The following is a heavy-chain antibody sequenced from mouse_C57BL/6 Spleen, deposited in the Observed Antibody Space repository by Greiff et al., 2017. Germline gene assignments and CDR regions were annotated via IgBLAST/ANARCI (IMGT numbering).Heavy chain of an antibody. D-gene: IGHD2-5*01. CDR1: GYSFTDYN. Sequence: VQLKESGPELVKPGASVKISCKASGYSFTDYNMNWVKQSNGKSLEWIGVINPNYGTTSYNQKFKGKATLTVDQSSSTAYMQLNSLTSEDSAVXYCARTGNYSTLYAMDYWGQGTSVTVSS. CDR2: INPNYGTT. V-gene: IGHV1-39*01. J-gene: IGHJ4*01. CDR3: ARTGNYSTLYAMDY.